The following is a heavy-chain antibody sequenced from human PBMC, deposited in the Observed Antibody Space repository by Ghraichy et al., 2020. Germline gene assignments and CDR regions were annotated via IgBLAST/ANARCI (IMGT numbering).Heavy chain of an antibody. CDR2: ISGNGYST. CDR1: GFTFSSYA. V-gene: IGHV3-23*01. CDR3: AKPRDHTNSPGHGLDV. J-gene: IGHJ6*02. Sequence: GGSLRLSCAASGFTFSSYAMMWVRQAPGKGLEWVSAISGNGYSTYYPDSVKGRFTISRDNSEDTLYLQMNSLRAEDTAIYYCAKPRDHTNSPGHGLDVWGQGTTVTVSS. D-gene: IGHD4-11*01.